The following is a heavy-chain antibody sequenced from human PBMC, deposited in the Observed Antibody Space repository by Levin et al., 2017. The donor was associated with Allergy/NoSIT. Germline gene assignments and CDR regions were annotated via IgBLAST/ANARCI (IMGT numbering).Heavy chain of an antibody. J-gene: IGHJ3*02. V-gene: IGHV3-11*03. CDR1: GFTFSDYF. CDR2: ISSSSSFT. D-gene: IGHD2-15*01. Sequence: LSLTCAASGFTFSDYFMTWIRQSPGKGLEWLSFISSSSSFTNYADSVKGRFTTSRANDKKSLFLQMNSLSAEDSAVYYCATRGGGSGSHAFDIWGQGTMVTVSS. CDR3: ATRGGGSGSHAFDI.